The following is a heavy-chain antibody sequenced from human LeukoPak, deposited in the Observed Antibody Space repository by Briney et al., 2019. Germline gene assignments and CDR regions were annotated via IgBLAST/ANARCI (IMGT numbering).Heavy chain of an antibody. CDR3: ARAHFYYGGNPGLLGY. CDR1: GFTFSSYW. V-gene: IGHV3-7*02. CDR2: IKQDGSEK. D-gene: IGHD4-23*01. J-gene: IGHJ4*02. Sequence: PGGSLRLSCAASGFTFSSYWMSWVRQAPGKGLEWVANIKQDGSEKYYVDSVKGRFTISRDNAKNSLYLQMNSLRDEDTAVYYCARAHFYYGGNPGLLGYWGQGTLVTVSS.